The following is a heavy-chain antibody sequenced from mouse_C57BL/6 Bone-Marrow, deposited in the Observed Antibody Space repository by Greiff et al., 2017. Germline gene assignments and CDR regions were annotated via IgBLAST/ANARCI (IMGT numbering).Heavy chain of an antibody. Sequence: EVKLVESGGGLVQPGGSLKLSCAASGFTFSDYYMYWVRQTPEKRLEWVAYISNGGGSTYYPDTVKGRFTISRDNAKNTLYLQMSRLKSEDTDMYYCARGPYWGQGTLVTVSA. CDR1: GFTFSDYY. V-gene: IGHV5-12*01. J-gene: IGHJ3*01. CDR2: ISNGGGST. CDR3: ARGPY.